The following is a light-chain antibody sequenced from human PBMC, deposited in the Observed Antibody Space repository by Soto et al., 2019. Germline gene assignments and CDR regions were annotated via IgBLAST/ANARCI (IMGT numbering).Light chain of an antibody. Sequence: EIVMTQSPATLSVSPGERATLSCRASQSVSSNLAWYQLKPGQAPRLLIYGASTRATGIPARFSGSGSGTEFTLTISSLQSEDFAVYYCQQYNNWPPVYTFGQGTNLEIK. CDR3: QQYNNWPPVYT. CDR1: QSVSSN. V-gene: IGKV3-15*01. J-gene: IGKJ2*01. CDR2: GAS.